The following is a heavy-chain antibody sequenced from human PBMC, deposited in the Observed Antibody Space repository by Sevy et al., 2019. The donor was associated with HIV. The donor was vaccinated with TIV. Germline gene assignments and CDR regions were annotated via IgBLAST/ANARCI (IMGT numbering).Heavy chain of an antibody. V-gene: IGHV4-31*03. Sequence: SETLSLTCTVSGGSISSGGYYWSWIRQHPGKGLEWIGYIYYSGSTYYNPSLKSRVTISVDTSKNQFSLKLSSVTAADTAFYYCARGHNWNHVHWFDSWGQGILVTVSS. J-gene: IGHJ5*01. CDR1: GGSISSGGYY. CDR3: ARGHNWNHVHWFDS. CDR2: IYYSGST. D-gene: IGHD1-20*01.